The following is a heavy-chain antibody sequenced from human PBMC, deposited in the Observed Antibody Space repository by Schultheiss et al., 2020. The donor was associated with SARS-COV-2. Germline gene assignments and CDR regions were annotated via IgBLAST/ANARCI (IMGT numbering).Heavy chain of an antibody. V-gene: IGHV4-31*03. CDR1: GGSISSGGYF. CDR2: IFYTGIT. D-gene: IGHD6-19*01. CDR3: ARSGYSSGYRAFDI. Sequence: SETLSLTCTVSGGSISSGGYFWSWIRQQPGKGLEWIGYIFYTGITYYKPSLKSRVTISVDSSKNHFSLKLSSVTAADTAVYYCARSGYSSGYRAFDIWGQGTMVTVSS. J-gene: IGHJ3*02.